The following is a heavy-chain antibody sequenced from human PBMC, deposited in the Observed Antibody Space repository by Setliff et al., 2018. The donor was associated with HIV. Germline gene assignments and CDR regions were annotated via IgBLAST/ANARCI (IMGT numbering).Heavy chain of an antibody. Sequence: ASVKVSCKTSGYTFTSNGISWVRQAPGQGLEWMGWISAYNGNTNYAQTSQGRVTMTTDTFTSTAYMELRSLRSDDTAVYYCARDIASRYYYDSSGYPTVDYWGQGTLVTVSS. J-gene: IGHJ4*02. V-gene: IGHV1-18*01. CDR1: GYTFTSNG. CDR3: ARDIASRYYYDSSGYPTVDY. CDR2: ISAYNGNT. D-gene: IGHD3-22*01.